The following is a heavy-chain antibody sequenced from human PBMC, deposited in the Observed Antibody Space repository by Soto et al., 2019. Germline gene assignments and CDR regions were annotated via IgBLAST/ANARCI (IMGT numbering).Heavy chain of an antibody. CDR1: GFTFSSYW. Sequence: GGSLRLSCAASGFTFSSYWMSWVRQAPGEGLEWVSAISGSGGSTYHADSVKGRFTISRDNSKNTLYLQMNSLRAEDTAVYYCAKVGGWSPHGFDPWGQGTLVTVSS. CDR3: AKVGGWSPHGFDP. J-gene: IGHJ5*02. V-gene: IGHV3-23*01. CDR2: ISGSGGST. D-gene: IGHD6-19*01.